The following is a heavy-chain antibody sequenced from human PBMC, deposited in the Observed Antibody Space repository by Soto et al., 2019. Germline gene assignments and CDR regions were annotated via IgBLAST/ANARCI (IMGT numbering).Heavy chain of an antibody. CDR1: GYTFSTSG. J-gene: IGHJ1*01. Sequence: ASVKVSGTPSGYTFSTSGIRWVRQAPGQGLEWVGWIRPDNGNRKSAQRLQGRVTLTTDTSASTAYMELRSLTSDDTAMYYCARDTESNRYNDWGQGTLVTVSS. CDR2: IRPDNGNR. CDR3: ARDTESNRYND. V-gene: IGHV1-18*01. D-gene: IGHD1-20*01.